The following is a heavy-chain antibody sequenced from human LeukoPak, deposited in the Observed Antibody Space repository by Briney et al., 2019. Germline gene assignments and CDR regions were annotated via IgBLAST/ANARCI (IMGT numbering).Heavy chain of an antibody. CDR1: GYTFSGYY. Sequence: ASVKVSCKASGYTFSGYYMHWVRQAPGQGLEWMGWINPNSGGTNYAQKFQGRVTMTRDTSISTAYMELSRLRSDDTAVYYCASPVLGLHDAFDIWGQGTMVTVSS. J-gene: IGHJ3*02. CDR3: ASPVLGLHDAFDI. V-gene: IGHV1-2*02. CDR2: INPNSGGT.